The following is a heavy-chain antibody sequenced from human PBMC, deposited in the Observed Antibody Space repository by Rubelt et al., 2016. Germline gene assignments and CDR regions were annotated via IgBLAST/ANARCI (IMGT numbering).Heavy chain of an antibody. CDR3: ARFALPAVTTAYYYYALDV. Sequence: QVQLVQSGAEVKRPGASVKVSCKASGYPFATYAMHWVRQAPGQRLEWMGWIDAGNGDTKYSINLQVRVTLTRDTSASTAYMELSSLRSEDSAVYYCARFALPAVTTAYYYYALDVWGQGTTVTVSS. V-gene: IGHV1-3*01. CDR1: GYPFATYA. J-gene: IGHJ6*02. CDR2: IDAGNGDT. D-gene: IGHD4-17*01.